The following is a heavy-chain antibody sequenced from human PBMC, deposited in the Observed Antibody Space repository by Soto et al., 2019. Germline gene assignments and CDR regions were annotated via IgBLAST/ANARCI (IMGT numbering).Heavy chain of an antibody. J-gene: IGHJ4*02. CDR3: AKDPEVWGGSFDY. CDR2: MSWNSGSI. CDR1: GFTFDDYA. Sequence: EVQLVESGGGLVQPGRSLRLSCAASGFTFDDYAMHWVRQAPGKGLEWVSGMSWNSGSIGYEDSVKGRFTISRDNAKNSLYLQMNSLRAEDTALYYCAKDPEVWGGSFDYGGQGTLVTVSS. D-gene: IGHD2-15*01. V-gene: IGHV3-9*01.